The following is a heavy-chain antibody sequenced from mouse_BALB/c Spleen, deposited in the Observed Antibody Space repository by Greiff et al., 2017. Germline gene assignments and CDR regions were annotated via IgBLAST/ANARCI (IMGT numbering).Heavy chain of an antibody. V-gene: IGHV1-14*01. J-gene: IGHJ2*01. Sequence: EVQLQESGPELVKPGASVKMSCKASGYTFTSYVMHWVKQKPGQGLEWIGYINPYNDGTKYNEKFKGKATLTSDKSSSTAYMELSSLTSEDSAVYYCARWPYYYGSSPFDYWGQGTTLTVSA. D-gene: IGHD1-1*01. CDR3: ARWPYYYGSSPFDY. CDR1: GYTFTSYV. CDR2: INPYNDGT.